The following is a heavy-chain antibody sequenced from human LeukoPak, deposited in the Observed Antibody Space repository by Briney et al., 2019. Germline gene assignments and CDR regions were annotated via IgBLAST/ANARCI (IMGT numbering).Heavy chain of an antibody. D-gene: IGHD3-16*01. V-gene: IGHV3-7*01. CDR1: GFTFSNFW. J-gene: IGHJ4*02. CDR2: IKDDGSAK. CDR3: ARGQQRGRKWLYDSLDY. Sequence: GGSLRLSCTVSGFTFSNFWMSWVRQAPGKGLERVANIKDDGSAKFYLASVEGRFTISRDNAKSSLYLQMNSLRAEDTAVYFCARGQQRGRKWLYDSLDYWGQGTLVTVSS.